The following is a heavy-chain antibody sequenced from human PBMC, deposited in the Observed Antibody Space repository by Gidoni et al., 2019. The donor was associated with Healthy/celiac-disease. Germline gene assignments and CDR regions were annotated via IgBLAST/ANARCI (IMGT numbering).Heavy chain of an antibody. D-gene: IGHD3-10*01. V-gene: IGHV1-8*01. CDR2: MNPKSGNT. J-gene: IGHJ4*02. CDR3: ARAPGPITMVHGVAPDY. CDR1: GYTFTSYD. Sequence: QLPPLQSRPEVKKSGALVMVFCQFPGYTFTSYDINWVLQATGQGLEWVGWMNPKSGNTGYAQKVQGRVNLNRNTSISTAYMELSSVRSEDTAVYYCARAPGPITMVHGVAPDYWGQGTLITVSS.